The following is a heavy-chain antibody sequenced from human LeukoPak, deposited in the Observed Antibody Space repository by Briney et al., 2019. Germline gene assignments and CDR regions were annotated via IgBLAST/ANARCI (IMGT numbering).Heavy chain of an antibody. CDR2: MNHDGSNR. V-gene: IGHV3-7*01. CDR3: ARDMYSGSYYGVNY. Sequence: PAVSLTLSCAASAFTFSTYCMSWVRHAPGKAREGVTNMNHDGSNRYYVDFVKGRFTISRDNTKSSMYMKMNSLRVEDTAVYYCARDMYSGSYYGVNYWGQGTLVTVSS. J-gene: IGHJ4*02. CDR1: AFTFSTYC. D-gene: IGHD1-26*01.